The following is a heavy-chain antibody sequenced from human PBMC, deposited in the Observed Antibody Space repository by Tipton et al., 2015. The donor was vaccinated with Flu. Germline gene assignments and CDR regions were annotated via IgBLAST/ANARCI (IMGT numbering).Heavy chain of an antibody. CDR3: ARVGGDYRDSSGFIPWFDL. CDR2: IYYSGIT. V-gene: IGHV4-59*01. CDR1: GASIRSYY. J-gene: IGHJ5*02. Sequence: TLSLTCTVSGASIRSYYWSWIRQPPGKGPEWIGYIYYSGITNYNPSLKSRVTISVDTSKNQFSLKLSSVTAADTAVYYCARVGGDYRDSSGFIPWFDLWGQGTLVTVSS. D-gene: IGHD3-22*01.